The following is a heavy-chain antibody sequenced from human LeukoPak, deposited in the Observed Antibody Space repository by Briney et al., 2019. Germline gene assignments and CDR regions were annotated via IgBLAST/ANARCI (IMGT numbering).Heavy chain of an antibody. V-gene: IGHV3-7*01. CDR1: GFTFSDHW. Sequence: GGSLTLSCLCAGFTFSDHWRSWVRQAPGKGLEWVANIKKDGSEKDYVDALKGRFTISRDNAKNSLYLQMNSLRAEDTAVYYCARWLELMRNFDWWGQGTLVTVSS. J-gene: IGHJ4*02. D-gene: IGHD5-24*01. CDR3: ARWLELMRNFDW. CDR2: IKKDGSEK.